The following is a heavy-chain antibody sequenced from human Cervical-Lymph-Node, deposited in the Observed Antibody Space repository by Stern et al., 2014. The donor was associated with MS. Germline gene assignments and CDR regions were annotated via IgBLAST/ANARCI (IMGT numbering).Heavy chain of an antibody. CDR1: GGTFSSYA. CDR2: IIPIFGTA. CDR3: ARDCKAVAGTYYYYGVDV. V-gene: IGHV1-69*01. D-gene: IGHD6-19*01. Sequence: QVQLVQSGAEVKKPGSSVKVSCKASGGTFSSYAISWVRQAPGQGLEWMGGIIPIFGTATYAQKFQGRVTITADESTSTAYMELSSLRSEDTAVYYCARDCKAVAGTYYYYGVDVWGQGTTVTVSS. J-gene: IGHJ6*02.